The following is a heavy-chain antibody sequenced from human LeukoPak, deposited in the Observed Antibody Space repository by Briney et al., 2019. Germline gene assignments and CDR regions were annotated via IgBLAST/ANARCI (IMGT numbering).Heavy chain of an antibody. D-gene: IGHD6-19*01. CDR2: ISGSGGST. CDR1: GFTFSSYA. CDR3: ATRIAVAGIRSAFDI. J-gene: IGHJ3*02. V-gene: IGHV3-23*01. Sequence: GGSLRLSCAASGFTFSSYAMSWVRQAPGEGLEWVSAISGSGGSTYYADSVKGRFTISRDNSKNTLYLQMNSLRAEDTAVYYCATRIAVAGIRSAFDIWGQGTMVTVSS.